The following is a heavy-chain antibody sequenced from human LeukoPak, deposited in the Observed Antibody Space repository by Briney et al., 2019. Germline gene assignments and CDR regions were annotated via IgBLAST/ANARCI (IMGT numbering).Heavy chain of an antibody. V-gene: IGHV1-2*02. CDR3: ARAATVTPYYFDY. Sequence: GASVKVSCRASGYTFTGYYMHWVRQAPGQGLEWMGWINPNSGGTNYAQKFQGRVTMTRDTSISTAYMELSRPRSDDTAVYYCARAATVTPYYFDYWGQGTLVTVSS. J-gene: IGHJ4*02. D-gene: IGHD4-17*01. CDR2: INPNSGGT. CDR1: GYTFTGYY.